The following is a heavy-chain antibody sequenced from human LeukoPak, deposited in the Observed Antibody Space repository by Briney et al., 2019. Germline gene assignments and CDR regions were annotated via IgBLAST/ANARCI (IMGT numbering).Heavy chain of an antibody. CDR1: GYTFTSYG. J-gene: IGHJ4*02. CDR2: ISAYNGNT. CDR3: ARENVWSGDY. D-gene: IGHD3-3*01. Sequence: ASVKVSCKASGYTFTSYGISWVRQAPGQGLEWMGWISAYNGNTNYAQKLQGRVTITRDTSASTAYMELSSLRSEDTAVYYCARENVWSGDYWGQGTLVTVSS. V-gene: IGHV1-18*01.